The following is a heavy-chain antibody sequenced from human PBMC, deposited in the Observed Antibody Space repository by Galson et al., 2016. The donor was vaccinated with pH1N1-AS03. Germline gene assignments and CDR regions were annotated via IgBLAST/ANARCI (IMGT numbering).Heavy chain of an antibody. J-gene: IGHJ6*02. CDR3: ARFRSSWTFYYGLDV. Sequence: ETLSLTCTVSGGSISSYYWTWIRQPPGKGLEWIGHIYYSGGTNYNPSLKSRVTISVDASKNQFSLKLSSVTAADTAVYYCARFRSSWTFYYGLDVWGQGTTVTVSS. CDR2: IYYSGGT. D-gene: IGHD6-13*01. V-gene: IGHV4-59*01. CDR1: GGSISSYY.